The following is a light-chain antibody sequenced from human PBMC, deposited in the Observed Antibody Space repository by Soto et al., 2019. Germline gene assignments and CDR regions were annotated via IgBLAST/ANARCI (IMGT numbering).Light chain of an antibody. V-gene: IGLV2-14*01. J-gene: IGLJ1*01. CDR2: DVS. CDR3: SSYTSSSTYV. CDR1: SSDVGGSNY. Sequence: QSALTQPASVSGSPGQSITISCTGTSSDVGGSNYVSWYQQLPGKAPKLMIYDVSDRPSGVSNRFSGSKSGNTASLTISGLQAEDEADYYCSSYTSSSTYVFGTGTKLTVL.